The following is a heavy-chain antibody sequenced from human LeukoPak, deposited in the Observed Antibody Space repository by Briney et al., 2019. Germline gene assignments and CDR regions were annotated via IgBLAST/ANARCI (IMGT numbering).Heavy chain of an antibody. CDR2: INHSGST. CDR3: ARVYPYYYGSAGFDY. CDR1: GGSISSSSYY. D-gene: IGHD3-10*01. V-gene: IGHV4-39*07. Sequence: SETLSLTCTVSGGSISSSSYYWGWIRQPPGKGLEWIGEINHSGSTNYNPSLKSRVTISVDTSKNQFSLKLSSVTAADTAVYYCARVYPYYYGSAGFDYWGQGTLVTVSS. J-gene: IGHJ4*02.